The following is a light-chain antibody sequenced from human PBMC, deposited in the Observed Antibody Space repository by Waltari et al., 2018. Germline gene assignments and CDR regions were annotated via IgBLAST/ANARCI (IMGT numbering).Light chain of an antibody. J-gene: IGLJ2*01. Sequence: QSALAQPASVSGSPGQSVTIPCPGTGSDVGGYNYFSWYQQHPGKVPKIIIYDVSVRPSGISSRFSGSKSGNTASLTISGLQAGDEADYYCCSYAGTNTVVFGGGTKLTVL. CDR2: DVS. CDR3: CSYAGTNTVV. V-gene: IGLV2-14*03. CDR1: GSDVGGYNY.